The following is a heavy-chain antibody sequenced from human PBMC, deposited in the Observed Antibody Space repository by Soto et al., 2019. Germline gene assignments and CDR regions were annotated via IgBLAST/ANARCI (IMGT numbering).Heavy chain of an antibody. J-gene: IGHJ5*02. CDR1: GGSISSGDYY. V-gene: IGHV4-30-4*01. CDR3: ARDRRGYGDYDGFWSDP. D-gene: IGHD4-17*01. Sequence: SETLSLTGTVSGGSISSGDYYWSWIRQPPGKGLEWIGYIYYSGSTYYNPSLKSRVTISVDTSKNQFSLKLSSVTAADTAVYYCARDRRGYGDYDGFWSDPWGQGTLVTVSS. CDR2: IYYSGST.